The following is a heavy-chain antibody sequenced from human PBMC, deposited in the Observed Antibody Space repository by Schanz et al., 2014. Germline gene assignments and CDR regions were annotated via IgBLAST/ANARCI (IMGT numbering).Heavy chain of an antibody. CDR3: ASGVHVSSLQKGLQF. V-gene: IGHV3-NL1*01. CDR1: GFTLSSYA. CDR2: ISGSGGST. Sequence: QVQLVESGGGVVQPGRSLRLSCAAYGFTLSSYAMHWVRQAPGKGLEWVSAISGSGGSTYYADSVKGRFTISRDNSKNTLYLQMNTLRAEDTAVYYCASGVHVSSLQKGLQFWGRGTLVIVSS. J-gene: IGHJ1*01. D-gene: IGHD3-10*01.